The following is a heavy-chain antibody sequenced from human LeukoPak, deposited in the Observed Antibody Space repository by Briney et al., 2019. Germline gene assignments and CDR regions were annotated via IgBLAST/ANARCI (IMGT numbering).Heavy chain of an antibody. CDR3: ARPLNDYTFDC. CDR1: GYTFTGYN. V-gene: IGHV1-2*02. D-gene: IGHD4-11*01. CDR2: INPNNGGT. Sequence: GASVKVSCKASGYTFTGYNMHWVRQAPGQGLEWMGWINPNNGGTIYAQKFRGRVTMTRDTSISTAYMELSSLRSDDTAVYYCARPLNDYTFDCWGQGTLVTVSS. J-gene: IGHJ4*02.